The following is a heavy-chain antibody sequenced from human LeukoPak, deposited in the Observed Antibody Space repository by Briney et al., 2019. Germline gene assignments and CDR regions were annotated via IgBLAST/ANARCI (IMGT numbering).Heavy chain of an antibody. V-gene: IGHV1-46*01. J-gene: IGHJ4*02. Sequence: ASVKVSCKASGYTFTSYYMHWVRQAPGQGLEWMGIINPSGGSTSYAQKFQGRVTMTRDTSTSTVYKELSSLRSEDTAVYYCARGYCSGGSCYFFGYWGQGTLVTVSS. CDR3: ARGYCSGGSCYFFGY. CDR2: INPSGGST. D-gene: IGHD2-15*01. CDR1: GYTFTSYY.